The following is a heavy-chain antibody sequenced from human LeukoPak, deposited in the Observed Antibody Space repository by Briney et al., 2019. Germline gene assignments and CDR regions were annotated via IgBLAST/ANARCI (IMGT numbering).Heavy chain of an antibody. J-gene: IGHJ3*02. CDR3: ARSREGGAIEVNDAFDI. CDR1: GYIFTSYY. Sequence: GESLKISCKSSGYIFTSYYIGWVRQMPGKGLEWMGMINPGDSDTRYSPSFQGQVTISADRSISTAYLQWSSLKASDTAMYYCARSREGGAIEVNDAFDIWGQGTMVTVSS. D-gene: IGHD3-16*02. CDR2: INPGDSDT. V-gene: IGHV5-51*01.